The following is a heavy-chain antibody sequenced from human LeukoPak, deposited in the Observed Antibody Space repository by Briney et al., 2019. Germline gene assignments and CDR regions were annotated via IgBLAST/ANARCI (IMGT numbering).Heavy chain of an antibody. CDR2: ISSSGSTI. Sequence: GGSLRLSCAASGFTYSDYSMSWIRQAPGKGLEWVSYISSSGSTIYYADSVKGRFTISRDNAKNSLYLQMNSLRAEDTAVYYCAREDTVTTTFDYWGQGTLVTVSS. CDR1: GFTYSDYS. V-gene: IGHV3-11*04. J-gene: IGHJ4*02. CDR3: AREDTVTTTFDY. D-gene: IGHD4-17*01.